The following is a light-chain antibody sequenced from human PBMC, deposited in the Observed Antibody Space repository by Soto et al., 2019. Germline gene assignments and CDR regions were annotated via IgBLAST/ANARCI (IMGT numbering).Light chain of an antibody. V-gene: IGKV3-15*01. J-gene: IGKJ1*01. CDR3: HQYYSSPWT. Sequence: EILMTQSPSTLSVSPGGRATLSCRASQSISYTLAWYQQKPGQAPRLLIYGASTRAPGFPARFSGSGSGTDFTLTISSLQAEDVEVYYCHQYYSSPWTFGQGTKVDIK. CDR1: QSISYT. CDR2: GAS.